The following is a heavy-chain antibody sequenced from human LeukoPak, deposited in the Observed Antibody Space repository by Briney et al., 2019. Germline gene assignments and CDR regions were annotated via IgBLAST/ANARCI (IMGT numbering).Heavy chain of an antibody. J-gene: IGHJ4*02. CDR3: ARARVGLDY. V-gene: IGHV4-34*01. CDR1: GGSFSGYY. Sequence: SETLSLTCAVYGGSFSGYYWSWIRQPPGKGLEWIGEINHGGGTNYNPSLKSRVTISLDTSKNQLSLRLSSVTAADTAVYYCARARVGLDYWGQGTLVTVSS. CDR2: INHGGGT.